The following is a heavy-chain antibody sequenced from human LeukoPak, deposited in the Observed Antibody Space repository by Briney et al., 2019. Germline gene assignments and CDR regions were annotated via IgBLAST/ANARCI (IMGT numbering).Heavy chain of an antibody. Sequence: SETLSLTCTVSGGSISSSSYYWGWIRQPPGKGLEWIGSIYYSGSTYYNPSLKSRVTISVDTSKNQFSLKLSSVTAADTAVYYCARGYSSGWYAQPVDYWGQGTLVTVSS. J-gene: IGHJ4*02. CDR1: GGSISSSSYY. D-gene: IGHD6-19*01. CDR2: IYYSGST. V-gene: IGHV4-39*07. CDR3: ARGYSSGWYAQPVDY.